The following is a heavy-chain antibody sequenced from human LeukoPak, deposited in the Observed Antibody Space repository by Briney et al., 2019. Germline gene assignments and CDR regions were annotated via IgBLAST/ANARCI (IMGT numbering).Heavy chain of an antibody. CDR3: ARGGRNYYYYGIDV. CDR2: INHSGST. CDR1: GGSFSGYY. Sequence: SETLSLTCAVYGGSFSGYYWSWIRQPPGKGLEWIGEINHSGSTNYNPSLKSRVTISVDTSKNQFSLKLSSVTAADTAVYYCARGGRNYYYYGIDVWGQGTTVTVSS. D-gene: IGHD1-14*01. J-gene: IGHJ6*02. V-gene: IGHV4-34*01.